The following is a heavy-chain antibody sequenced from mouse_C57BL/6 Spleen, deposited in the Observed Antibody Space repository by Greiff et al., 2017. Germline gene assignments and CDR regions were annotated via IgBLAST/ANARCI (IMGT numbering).Heavy chain of an antibody. CDR2: IHPSDSDT. D-gene: IGHD4-1*01. CDR3: AREMGRGGY. J-gene: IGHJ2*01. Sequence: QVHVKQPGAELVKPGASVKVSCKASGYTFTSYWLHWVKQRPGQGLEWIGRIHPSDSDTNYNQKFKGKATLTVDKSSSTAYMQLSSLTSEDSAVYYCAREMGRGGYWGQGTTLTVAS. V-gene: IGHV1-74*01. CDR1: GYTFTSYW.